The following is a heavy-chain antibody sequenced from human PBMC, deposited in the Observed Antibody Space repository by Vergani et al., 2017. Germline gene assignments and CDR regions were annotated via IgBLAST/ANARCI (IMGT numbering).Heavy chain of an antibody. CDR3: AKDLYDSSGWYFDY. CDR2: ISGSGGST. V-gene: IGHV3-23*04. D-gene: IGHD6-19*01. J-gene: IGHJ4*02. CDR1: GFTFSSYA. Sequence: VQLVESGGGVVQPGRSLRLSCAASGFTFSSYAMSWVRQAPGKGLEWVSAISGSGGSTSSADSVKGRFTISRDNSKNTLYLQMNSLRADDTAVYYCAKDLYDSSGWYFDYWGQGTLVTVSS.